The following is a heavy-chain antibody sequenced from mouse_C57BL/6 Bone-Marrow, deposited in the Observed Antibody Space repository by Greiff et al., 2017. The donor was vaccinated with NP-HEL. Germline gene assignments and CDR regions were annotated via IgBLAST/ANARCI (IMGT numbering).Heavy chain of an antibody. J-gene: IGHJ3*01. CDR3: ESSGRGWFAY. D-gene: IGHD3-2*02. Sequence: VQLQQSGPELVKPGASVKISCKASGYAFSSSWMNWVKQRPGKGLEWIGRIYPGDGDTNYNGKFKGKATLTADKSSSTAYMQLSSLTSEDSAVYFCESSGRGWFAYWGQGTLVTVSA. CDR2: IYPGDGDT. CDR1: GYAFSSSW. V-gene: IGHV1-82*01.